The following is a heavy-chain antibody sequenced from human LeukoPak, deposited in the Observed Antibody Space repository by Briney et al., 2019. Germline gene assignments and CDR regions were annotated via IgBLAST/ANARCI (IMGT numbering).Heavy chain of an antibody. CDR3: ASSLLRVSTRDI. CDR1: GGSFSGYY. CDR2: INHSGST. J-gene: IGHJ3*02. D-gene: IGHD3-22*01. V-gene: IGHV4-34*01. Sequence: SETLSLTCAVYGGSFSGYYWSWIRQPPGKGLEWIGEINHSGSTNYNPSLKSRVTISVDTSENQFSLKLSSVTAADTAVYYCASSLLRVSTRDIWGQGTMVTVSS.